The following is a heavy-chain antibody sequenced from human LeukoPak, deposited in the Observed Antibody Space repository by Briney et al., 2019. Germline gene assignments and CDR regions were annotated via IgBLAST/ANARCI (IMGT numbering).Heavy chain of an antibody. CDR3: ARDHDYTPDY. J-gene: IGHJ4*02. CDR1: GFTFSSYA. V-gene: IGHV3-48*01. D-gene: IGHD4-11*01. Sequence: GGSLRLSCAASGFTFSSYAMSRVRQAPGKGLEWVSYISSSSSTIYYADSVKGRFTISRDNAKNSLYLQMNSLRAEDTAVYYCARDHDYTPDYWGQGTLVTVSS. CDR2: ISSSSSTI.